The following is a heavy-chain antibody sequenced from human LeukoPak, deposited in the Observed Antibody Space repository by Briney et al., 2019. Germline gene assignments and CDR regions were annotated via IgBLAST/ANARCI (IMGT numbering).Heavy chain of an antibody. Sequence: NPSETLSLTCTVSGGSISSSSYYWGWIRQPPGKGLEWIGSIYYSGSTYYNPSLKSRVTISVDTSKNQFSLKLSSVTAADTAVYYCARDGGLAFSRGVNFDYWGQGTLVTVSS. CDR1: GGSISSSSYY. V-gene: IGHV4-39*07. CDR3: ARDGGLAFSRGVNFDY. J-gene: IGHJ4*02. D-gene: IGHD3-10*01. CDR2: IYYSGST.